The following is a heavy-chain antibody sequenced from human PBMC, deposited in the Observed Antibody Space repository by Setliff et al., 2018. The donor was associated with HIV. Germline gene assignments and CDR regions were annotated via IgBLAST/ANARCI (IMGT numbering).Heavy chain of an antibody. CDR2: FYYGRST. V-gene: IGHV4-39*07. J-gene: IGHJ4*02. D-gene: IGHD6-19*01. CDR1: GGSMRSRSDY. Sequence: PSETLSLTCTVSGGSMRSRSDYWGWIRQAPGKGLEWIVIFYYGRSTYYNPSLKSRVTISVDTSKNQFSLKLSSVTAADTAVYYCASHIAVGPLGYFDYWGQGTLVTVSS. CDR3: ASHIAVGPLGYFDY.